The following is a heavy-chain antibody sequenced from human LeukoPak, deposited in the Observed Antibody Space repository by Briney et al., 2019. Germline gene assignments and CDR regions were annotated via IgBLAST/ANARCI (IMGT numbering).Heavy chain of an antibody. V-gene: IGHV3-53*04. CDR3: ALGSYYFDY. Sequence: GGSLRLSCAASGFTVSSNYISWVRQAPGKRLEWGSVIYSGGSTYYADSAKGRFTISRHNSNNTLYLHMNSLRAEDTAVYYCALGSYYFDYWGQGTLVTVSS. CDR2: IYSGGST. J-gene: IGHJ4*02. CDR1: GFTVSSNY.